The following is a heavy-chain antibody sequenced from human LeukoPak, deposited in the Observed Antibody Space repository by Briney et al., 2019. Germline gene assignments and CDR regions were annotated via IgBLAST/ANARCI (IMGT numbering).Heavy chain of an antibody. D-gene: IGHD3-10*01. J-gene: IGHJ4*02. Sequence: GRSLRLSCTASGFTFGDYAMSWVRQAPGKGLEWVANIKKDGSEKYYVDSVKGRFTISRDNAKNSLYLQMNSLRAEDTAVYYCAKGPFGLWFGESQFYYWGQGTLVTVSS. V-gene: IGHV3-7*03. CDR3: AKGPFGLWFGESQFYY. CDR2: IKKDGSEK. CDR1: GFTFGDYA.